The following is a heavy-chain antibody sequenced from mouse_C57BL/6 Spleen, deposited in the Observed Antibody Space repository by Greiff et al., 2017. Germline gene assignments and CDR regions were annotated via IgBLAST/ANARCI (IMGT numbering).Heavy chain of an antibody. Sequence: DVMLVESGGGLVKPGGSLKLSCAASGFTFSSYAMSWVRQTPEKRLEWVATISDGGSYTYYPDNVKGRFTISRDNAKNNLYLQMSHLKSEDTAMYYCARDGLITTVVAGFDYWGQGTTLTVSS. CDR1: GFTFSSYA. CDR3: ARDGLITTVVAGFDY. V-gene: IGHV5-4*01. D-gene: IGHD1-1*01. J-gene: IGHJ2*01. CDR2: ISDGGSYT.